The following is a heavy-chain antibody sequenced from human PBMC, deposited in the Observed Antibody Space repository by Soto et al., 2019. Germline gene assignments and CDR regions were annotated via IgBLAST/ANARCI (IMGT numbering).Heavy chain of an antibody. V-gene: IGHV1-2*04. CDR2: IHPHSGAT. Sequence: QVQLVQSGAEVKKPGASVKVSCEATGYTFTGNYLHWVRQAPGQGLEWMGWIHPHSGATKYAQKVQGLVPMNRDTSISTAYLDLSSLKSNDTAVYYCVREGVGPTYGWFDPWGQGTLVTVSS. J-gene: IGHJ5*02. CDR3: VREGVGPTYGWFDP. D-gene: IGHD2-8*01. CDR1: GYTFTGNY.